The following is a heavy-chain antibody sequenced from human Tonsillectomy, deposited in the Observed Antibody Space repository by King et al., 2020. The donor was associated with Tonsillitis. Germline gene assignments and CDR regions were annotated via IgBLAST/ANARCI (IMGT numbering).Heavy chain of an antibody. CDR1: VYSFTSYW. J-gene: IGHJ2*01. D-gene: IGHD2-15*01. CDR3: ARRSGGFDL. V-gene: IGHV5-51*01. CDR2: IFPGDTDT. Sequence: VQLVGSGAEVKKPGESLKISCKGSVYSFTSYWIGWVRQMPGKGLEWVWIIFPGDTDTRDSPSSTGQVTISADKSISTAYLQWSSLKASDTAMYYCARRSGGFDLWGRGTLVTVSS.